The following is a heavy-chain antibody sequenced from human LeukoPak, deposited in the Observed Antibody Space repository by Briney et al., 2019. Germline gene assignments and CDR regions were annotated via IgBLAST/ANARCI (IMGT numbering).Heavy chain of an antibody. CDR1: GFTFSSYG. V-gene: IGHV3-30*02. Sequence: PGGSLRLSCAASGFTFSSYGMHWVRQAPGKGPEWVAFIRYDGSNKYYADSVKGRFTISRDNSKNTLYLQMNSLRAEDTAVYYCAKWDYYDSSAPYWGQGTLVTVSS. CDR3: AKWDYYDSSAPY. D-gene: IGHD3-22*01. J-gene: IGHJ4*02. CDR2: IRYDGSNK.